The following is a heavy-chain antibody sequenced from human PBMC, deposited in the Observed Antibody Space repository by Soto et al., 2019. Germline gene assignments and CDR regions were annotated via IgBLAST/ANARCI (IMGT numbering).Heavy chain of an antibody. CDR3: QAEDGIRDTVPVSAFLLNRSSDL. V-gene: IGHV3-33*01. Sequence: KGLEWVAVIWYDGSNKYYADSVKGRFPIARDNSKNTLYLQMNSLRAEDTAVFFFQAEDGIRDTVPVSAFLLNRSSDL. CDR2: IWYDGSNK. D-gene: IGHD2-15*01. J-gene: IGHJ2*01.